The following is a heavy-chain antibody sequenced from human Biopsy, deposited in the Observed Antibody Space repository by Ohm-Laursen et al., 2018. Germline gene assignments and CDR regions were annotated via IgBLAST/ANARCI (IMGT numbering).Heavy chain of an antibody. CDR2: INPSGGST. V-gene: IGHV1-46*01. D-gene: IGHD6-19*01. CDR1: GYIFTSYY. Sequence: SVKVSCKTSGYIFTSYYIHWVRQAPGQGLEWMASINPSGGSTTYAQRFQGRLIMTRDTSTSSIFMELSSLRSEDTAIYFCARAVAGTGGVFDSWGQGTLVTVSS. CDR3: ARAVAGTGGVFDS. J-gene: IGHJ4*02.